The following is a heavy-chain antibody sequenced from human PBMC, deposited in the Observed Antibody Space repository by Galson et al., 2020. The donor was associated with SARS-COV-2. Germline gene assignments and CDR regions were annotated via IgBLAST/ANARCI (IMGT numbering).Heavy chain of an antibody. Sequence: GESLKISCKASGYTFTDYYMHWVRQAPGQGLEWMGWINPNSGRTNYEQNFQGRVTMTRDMSNSTDYMELNRLSSDDTAVYYCAKVSSSWDDNGGQGTLVTVAS. D-gene: IGHD6-13*01. V-gene: IGHV1-2*02. CDR2: INPNSGRT. CDR1: GYTFTDYY. J-gene: IGHJ4*02. CDR3: AKVSSSWDDN.